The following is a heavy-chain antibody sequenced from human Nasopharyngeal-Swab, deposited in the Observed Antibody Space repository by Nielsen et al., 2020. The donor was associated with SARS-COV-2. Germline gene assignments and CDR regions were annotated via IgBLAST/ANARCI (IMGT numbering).Heavy chain of an antibody. V-gene: IGHV1-2*02. CDR2: INPNSGGT. CDR1: GYTFTCYY. D-gene: IGHD3-16*02. CDR3: ARSARYYDYVWGSYRQSGMDV. J-gene: IGHJ6*02. Sequence: ASVKVSCKASGYTFTCYYMHWVRQAPGQGLEWMGWINPNSGGTNYAQKFQGRVTMTRDTSISTAYMELSRLRSDDTAVYYCARSARYYDYVWGSYRQSGMDVWGQGTTVTVSS.